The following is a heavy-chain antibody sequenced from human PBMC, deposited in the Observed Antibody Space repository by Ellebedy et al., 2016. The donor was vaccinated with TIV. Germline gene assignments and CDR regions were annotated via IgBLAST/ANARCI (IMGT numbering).Heavy chain of an antibody. D-gene: IGHD3-22*01. CDR1: GYTFTSYD. CDR2: MNPNSGNT. V-gene: IGHV1-8*01. CDR3: ARGPTPRAMIVVVIRTSWFDP. Sequence: ASVKVSXXASGYTFTSYDINWVRQATGQGLEWMGWMNPNSGNTGYAQKFQGRVTMTRNTSISTAYMELSSLRSEDTAVYYCARGPTPRAMIVVVIRTSWFDPWGQGTLVTVSS. J-gene: IGHJ5*02.